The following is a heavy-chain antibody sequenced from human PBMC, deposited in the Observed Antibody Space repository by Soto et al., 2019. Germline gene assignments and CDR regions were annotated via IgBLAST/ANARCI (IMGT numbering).Heavy chain of an antibody. Sequence: QGQLVQSGAEVKKPGASVKVSCKASGYTFINYGVTWVRQAPGQGLEWMGWISAYNGNTNYAQKLQGRVTLTTDTSTSPAYMELGSLTPDDTAVYYCARDSLSGTDACDIWGQGTMVTVSS. CDR2: ISAYNGNT. V-gene: IGHV1-18*01. CDR1: GYTFINYG. CDR3: ARDSLSGTDACDI. D-gene: IGHD1-26*01. J-gene: IGHJ3*02.